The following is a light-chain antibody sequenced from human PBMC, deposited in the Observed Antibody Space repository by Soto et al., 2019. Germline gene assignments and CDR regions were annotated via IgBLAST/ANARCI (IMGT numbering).Light chain of an antibody. Sequence: DIQMTQSPSSLSASVGDRVTITCRASQNISSYLNWFHQKPGKAPMLLISAASNLQSGVPSRFSVSGSGTEFTLIISTLQPEDFATYYCHQSYTIPYPLGQRTKLEPK. CDR3: HQSYTIPYP. CDR1: QNISSY. V-gene: IGKV1-39*01. J-gene: IGKJ2*01. CDR2: AAS.